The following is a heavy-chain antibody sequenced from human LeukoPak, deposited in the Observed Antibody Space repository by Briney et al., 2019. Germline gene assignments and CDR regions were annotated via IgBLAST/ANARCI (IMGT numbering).Heavy chain of an antibody. Sequence: GASVKVSCKASGYTFTSYGISWVRQAPGQGLEWMGWISAYNGNTTYAQKLQGRVTMTTDTSTSTAYMELRSLRSDDTAVYYCARDRVPAAMKNYFDYWGQGTLVTVSS. V-gene: IGHV1-18*01. CDR3: ARDRVPAAMKNYFDY. D-gene: IGHD2-2*01. CDR2: ISAYNGNT. CDR1: GYTFTSYG. J-gene: IGHJ4*02.